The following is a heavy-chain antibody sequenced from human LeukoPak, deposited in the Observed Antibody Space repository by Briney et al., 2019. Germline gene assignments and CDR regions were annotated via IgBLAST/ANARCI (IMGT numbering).Heavy chain of an antibody. CDR2: ISWNSGSI. J-gene: IGHJ6*02. CDR3: AELYYGSGSPGGMDV. CDR1: GFTFDDYA. V-gene: IGHV3-9*01. Sequence: GGSLRLSCAASGFTFDDYAMHWVRQAPGKGLEGVSGISWNSGSIGYADSVKGRFTISRDNAKNSLYLQMNSLRAEDTALYYCAELYYGSGSPGGMDVWGQGTTVTASS. D-gene: IGHD3-10*01.